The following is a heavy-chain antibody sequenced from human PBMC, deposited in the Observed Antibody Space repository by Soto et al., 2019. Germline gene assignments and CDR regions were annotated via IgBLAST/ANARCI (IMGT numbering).Heavy chain of an antibody. CDR3: ARDKSGCSSTSCYAPEYYYYYMDV. Sequence: ASVKVSCKASGYTFTGYYMHWVRQAPGQGLEWMGWINPNSGGTNYAQKFQGWVTMTRDTSISTAYMELSRLRSDDTAVYYCARDKSGCSSTSCYAPEYYYYYMDVWGKGTTVTVSS. CDR2: INPNSGGT. J-gene: IGHJ6*03. V-gene: IGHV1-2*04. D-gene: IGHD2-2*01. CDR1: GYTFTGYY.